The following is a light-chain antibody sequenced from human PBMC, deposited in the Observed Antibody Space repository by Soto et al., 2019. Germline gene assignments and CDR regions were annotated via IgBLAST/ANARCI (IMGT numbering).Light chain of an antibody. CDR1: QSVRSY. CDR2: GAS. J-gene: IGKJ4*01. Sequence: EILMTQSPATLSVSPGERATLSCRASQSVRSYLAWYQQKPGQAPRLLIYGASTMATGISARFSGSGSGTEFSLTISSLQSEDVAVYYCQQYNNWPPLTFGGGTKVEIK. V-gene: IGKV3-15*01. CDR3: QQYNNWPPLT.